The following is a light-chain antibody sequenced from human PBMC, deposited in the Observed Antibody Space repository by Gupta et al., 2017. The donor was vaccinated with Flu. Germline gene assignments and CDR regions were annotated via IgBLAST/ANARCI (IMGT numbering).Light chain of an antibody. V-gene: IGKV1-33*01. CDR1: EGSRNE. CDR3: LQYDGDPPT. Sequence: PSPLSASGRDRVTITWQASEGSRNELNWHQQQPAGAPTRLIDAESNLQTGVQARYTGCGSGKDCMLTITSLQAEDGAADYCLQYDGDPPTCGEGTRLEIK. CDR2: AES. J-gene: IGKJ5*01.